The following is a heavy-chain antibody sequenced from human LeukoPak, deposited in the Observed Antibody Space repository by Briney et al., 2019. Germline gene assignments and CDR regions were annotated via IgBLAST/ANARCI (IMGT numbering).Heavy chain of an antibody. V-gene: IGHV7-4-1*02. CDR1: GYTFTSYA. D-gene: IGHD3-22*01. CDR3: ARDKEYYYDSSGYYGY. J-gene: IGHJ4*02. CDR2: INTNTGNP. Sequence: ASVKVSCKASGYTFTSYAMNWVRQAPGQGLEWMGWINTNTGNPTYAQGFTGRFVFSLDTSVSTAYLQISSLRAEDTAVYYCARDKEYYYDSSGYYGYWGQGTLVTVSS.